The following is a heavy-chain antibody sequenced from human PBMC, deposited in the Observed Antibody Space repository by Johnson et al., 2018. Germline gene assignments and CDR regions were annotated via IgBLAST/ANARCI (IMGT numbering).Heavy chain of an antibody. D-gene: IGHD4-17*01. CDR3: AKSADYGDYRPKGDAFYI. Sequence: QVQLVESGGGVVQPGRSLRLSCAASGFTFSYYGMHWVRQAPGKGLEWVAVISYDGSNKYYADSVKGRFTISRDNSKNTLYLQMNSLRAEDTAVYYCAKSADYGDYRPKGDAFYIWGQGTMVTVSS. CDR2: ISYDGSNK. J-gene: IGHJ3*02. CDR1: GFTFSYYG. V-gene: IGHV3-30*18.